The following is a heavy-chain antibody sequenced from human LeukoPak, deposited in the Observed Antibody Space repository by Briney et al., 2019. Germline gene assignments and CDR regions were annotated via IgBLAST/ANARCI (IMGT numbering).Heavy chain of an antibody. CDR2: ISYDGSNK. CDR3: ARRFSSSTLDY. V-gene: IGHV3-30*04. CDR1: GFTFSSYA. Sequence: GRSLRLSCAASGFTFSSYAMHWVRQAPGKGLEWVAVISYDGSNKYYADSVKGRFTISRDSSKNTLYLQMNSLRAEDTAVYYCARRFSSSTLDYWGQGTLVTVSS. J-gene: IGHJ4*02. D-gene: IGHD6-6*01.